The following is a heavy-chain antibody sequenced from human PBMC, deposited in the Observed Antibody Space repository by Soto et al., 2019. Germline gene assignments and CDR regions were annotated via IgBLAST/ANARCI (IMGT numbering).Heavy chain of an antibody. J-gene: IGHJ6*02. CDR3: ARDPPYYYSGMDV. V-gene: IGHV4-31*03. CDR2: IYYSGST. Sequence: QVQLQESGPGLVKPSQTLSLTCTVSGGSISSGGYYWSWIRQHPGKGLEWIGYIYYSGSTYYNPSLKRRGTISVDTSKNQFSLKLSSVTAADTAVYYCARDPPYYYSGMDVWGQGTTVTVSS. CDR1: GGSISSGGYY.